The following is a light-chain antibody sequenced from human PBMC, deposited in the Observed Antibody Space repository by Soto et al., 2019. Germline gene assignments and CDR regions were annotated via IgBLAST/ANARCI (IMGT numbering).Light chain of an antibody. Sequence: DIVMTQCPLTLPVTTGEPATISCRSSQSLLHSSGYNYLDWYLQKPGQSAQLLIYLGSNRASGVPERFSGSGSGTDFTRQISRVESEDVGVYYCMQPLQTLFGPG. J-gene: IGKJ3*01. CDR1: QSLLHSSGYNY. V-gene: IGKV2-28*01. CDR2: LGS. CDR3: MQPLQTL.